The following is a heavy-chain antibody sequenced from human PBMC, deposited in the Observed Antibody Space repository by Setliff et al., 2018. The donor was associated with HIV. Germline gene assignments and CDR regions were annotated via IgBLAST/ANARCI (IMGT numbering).Heavy chain of an antibody. J-gene: IGHJ4*02. CDR2: IIPILGIA. CDR1: GYTFSSYG. V-gene: IGHV1-69*10. Sequence: SVKVSCKASGYTFSSYGISWVRQAPGQGLEWMGGIIPILGIASYSQKFQGRVTITADKSTSTAYMELSSLRSEDTAVYYCARDYYGSGSRYPYDYWGQGTLVTVSS. D-gene: IGHD3-10*01. CDR3: ARDYYGSGSRYPYDY.